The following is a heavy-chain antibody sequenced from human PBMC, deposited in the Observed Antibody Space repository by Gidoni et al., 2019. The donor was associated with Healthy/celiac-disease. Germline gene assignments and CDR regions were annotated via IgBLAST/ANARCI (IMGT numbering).Heavy chain of an antibody. V-gene: IGHV4-39*01. D-gene: IGHD3-16*01. J-gene: IGHJ4*02. CDR2: IYYSGST. CDR1: GGSISSSSYY. CDR3: ARHPRKSSLRGTEFDY. Sequence: GGSISSSSYYWGWIRQPPGKGLEWIGSIYYSGSTYYNPSLKSRVTISVDTSKNQFSLKLSSVTAADTAVYYCARHPRKSSLRGTEFDYWGQGTLVTVSS.